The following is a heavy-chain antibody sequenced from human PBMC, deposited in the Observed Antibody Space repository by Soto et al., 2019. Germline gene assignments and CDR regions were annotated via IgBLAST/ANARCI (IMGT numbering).Heavy chain of an antibody. J-gene: IGHJ5*02. Sequence: QLQLQESGPGLAKPSETLSLNCTVSGASISSSSYFWAWIRRTPGKGLEWIASIDYRGTTYKNPSLKSRVTISLDTSKNHFSLNLVSVTAADTALYYCSRRAPEGFDPWGQGTLVTVSS. CDR2: IDYRGTT. CDR3: SRRAPEGFDP. V-gene: IGHV4-39*02. CDR1: GASISSSSYF.